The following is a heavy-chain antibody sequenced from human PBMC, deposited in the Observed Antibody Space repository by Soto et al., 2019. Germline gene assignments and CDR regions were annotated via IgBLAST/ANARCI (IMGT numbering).Heavy chain of an antibody. Sequence: SETLSLTCTVSGASISSGDHFWTWLRQPPGKGLEWIGYSYYSGSTYYNPSLKARVAISVDTSKNQFSLTLTSVTAADTAVYYCAREEALIVVPTGGIDYSFDSWGQGTLVTVS. V-gene: IGHV4-30-4*01. CDR2: SYYSGST. CDR3: AREEALIVVPTGGIDYSFDS. J-gene: IGHJ4*02. CDR1: GASISSGDHF. D-gene: IGHD3-22*01.